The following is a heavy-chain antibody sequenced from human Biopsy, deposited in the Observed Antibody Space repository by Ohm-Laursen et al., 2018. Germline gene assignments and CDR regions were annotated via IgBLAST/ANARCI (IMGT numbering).Heavy chain of an antibody. CDR2: INQAGTT. V-gene: IGHV4-34*08. CDR3: GNEVHGRDY. Sequence: GTLSLTWSVFGKTFSDYQWSWIRQPPGKGLEWIGQINQAGTTNYNPSLKGRVSISADASKYEFSLRLTSVTAADTAVYLCGNEVHGRDYWGLGAQVTVSS. D-gene: IGHD2-15*01. J-gene: IGHJ4*02. CDR1: GKTFSDYQ.